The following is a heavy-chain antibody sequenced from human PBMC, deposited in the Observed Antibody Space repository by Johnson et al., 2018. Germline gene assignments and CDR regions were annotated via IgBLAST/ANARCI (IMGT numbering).Heavy chain of an antibody. J-gene: IGHJ6*03. Sequence: QVQLVESGGGVVQPGRSLRLSCAASGFTFSSYGMHWVRQAPGKGLEWVAVISYDGSNKYYADSVKGRLTISRDNSKNTLYLQMNSLRAEDTAGYYCAKDMVVVAATPKYYMDVWGKGTTVTVSS. CDR2: ISYDGSNK. CDR3: AKDMVVVAATPKYYMDV. CDR1: GFTFSSYG. V-gene: IGHV3-30*18. D-gene: IGHD2-15*01.